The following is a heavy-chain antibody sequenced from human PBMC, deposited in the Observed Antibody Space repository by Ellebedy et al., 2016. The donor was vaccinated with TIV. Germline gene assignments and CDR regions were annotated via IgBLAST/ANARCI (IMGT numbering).Heavy chain of an antibody. CDR2: ISSSSSTI. CDR3: AREAFGLGFDY. Sequence: GGSLRLSCAASGFTFSSYSMNWVRQAPGKGLEWVSYISSSSSTIYYADSVKGRFTISRDNAKNSLYLQMNSLRAEDTAVYYCAREAFGLGFDYWGQGTLVTVSS. CDR1: GFTFSSYS. J-gene: IGHJ4*02. V-gene: IGHV3-48*01. D-gene: IGHD3/OR15-3a*01.